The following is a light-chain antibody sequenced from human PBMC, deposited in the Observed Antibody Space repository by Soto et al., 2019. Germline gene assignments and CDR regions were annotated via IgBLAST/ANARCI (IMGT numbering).Light chain of an antibody. CDR2: AAS. CDR1: QGINSW. CDR3: QQANSFPWT. Sequence: DIQMTQSPSSVSASVGDRVTMTCRASQGINSWLAWYQQKPGKAPKLLIYAASNLQSGVPSRFSGSGSGTDFTLTISSLQPDDFATYYCQQANSFPWTFGQGTKVNIK. J-gene: IGKJ1*01. V-gene: IGKV1-12*01.